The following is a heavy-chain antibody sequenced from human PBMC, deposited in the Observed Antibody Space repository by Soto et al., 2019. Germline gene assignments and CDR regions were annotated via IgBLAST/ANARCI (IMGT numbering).Heavy chain of an antibody. D-gene: IGHD3-3*01. Sequence: QVQLVQSGAEVKKPGSSVKVSCKASGGTFSSYTISWVRQAPGQGLEWVGRIIPILGIANYAQKFQGRVTITADKSTSTAYMELSSLRSEDTAVHYCARDSSDFWSGDRSYYYYYMDVWGKGTTVTVSS. CDR2: IIPILGIA. CDR1: GGTFSSYT. V-gene: IGHV1-69*08. J-gene: IGHJ6*03. CDR3: ARDSSDFWSGDRSYYYYYMDV.